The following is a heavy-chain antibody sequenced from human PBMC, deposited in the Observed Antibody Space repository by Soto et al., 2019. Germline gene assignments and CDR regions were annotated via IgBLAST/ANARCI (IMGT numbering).Heavy chain of an antibody. V-gene: IGHV4-38-2*02. D-gene: IGHD6-13*01. CDR3: ARESGTSWGYYCFDP. CDR2: IYHSGST. CDR1: GYSISSGYY. Sequence: PSETLSLTCAVSGYSISSGYYWAWIRQPPGKGLEWIGSIYHSGSTYYNPSLKSRVTISVDTSKNQFSLKLSSVTAADTAVYYCARESGTSWGYYCFDPWGQGTLVTVSS. J-gene: IGHJ5*02.